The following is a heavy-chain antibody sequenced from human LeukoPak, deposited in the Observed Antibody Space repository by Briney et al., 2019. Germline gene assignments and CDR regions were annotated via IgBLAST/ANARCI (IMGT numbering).Heavy chain of an antibody. V-gene: IGHV4-59*01. J-gene: IGHJ6*04. D-gene: IGHD3-22*01. CDR3: ARDVRDYYDSSGCFDV. Sequence: SETLSLTCTVSGGSISSYYWSWLRQPPGKGLEWIGYIYYSGSTNYNPSLKSRVTISVDTSKNQFSLKLSSVTAADTAVYYCARDVRDYYDSSGCFDVWGKGTTVTISS. CDR2: IYYSGST. CDR1: GGSISSYY.